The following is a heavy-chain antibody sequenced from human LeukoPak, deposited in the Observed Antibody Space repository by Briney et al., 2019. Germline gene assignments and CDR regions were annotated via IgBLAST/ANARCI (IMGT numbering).Heavy chain of an antibody. D-gene: IGHD3-10*01. Sequence: SGPTLVKPTQTLTLTCTFSGFSLSTSGVGVGWIRQPPGKALEWLALTYWDDDKRYSPSLKSRLTITKDTSKNQVVLTMTNMDPVDTATYYCAHSVNYYGSGSSSMDVWGKGTTVTVSS. J-gene: IGHJ6*04. CDR1: GFSLSTSGVG. CDR3: AHSVNYYGSGSSSMDV. V-gene: IGHV2-5*02. CDR2: TYWDDDK.